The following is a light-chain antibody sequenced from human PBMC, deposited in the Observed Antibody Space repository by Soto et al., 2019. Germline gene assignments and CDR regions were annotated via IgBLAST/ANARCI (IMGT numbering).Light chain of an antibody. CDR1: QSISSW. CDR3: QQSGT. V-gene: IGKV1-5*03. CDR2: KAS. Sequence: DIQMTQSPSTLSASVGDRVTITCRASQSISSWLAWYQQKPGKAPKLLIYKASSLESGVPSRFSGSGSGTESTLNISSLQPDDFATYYCQQSGTFGQGTKVDIK. J-gene: IGKJ1*01.